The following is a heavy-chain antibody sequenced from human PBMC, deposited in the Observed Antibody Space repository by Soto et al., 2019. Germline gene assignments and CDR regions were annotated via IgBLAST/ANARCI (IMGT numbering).Heavy chain of an antibody. V-gene: IGHV3-11*01. CDR2: ISNTAITD. Sequence: QVQLVESGGDLVKPGGSLRLSCVASGFSFSDYSMTWMRQAPGGGLDFVAFISNTAITDYYADSVKGRFTISRDNARNSVYLQMDSLRAEDVAVYYWARDLHHMLSHKHYYYYLYFWGTGTTVTVSS. D-gene: IGHD3-16*01. CDR3: ARDLHHMLSHKHYYYYLYF. J-gene: IGHJ6*03. CDR1: GFSFSDYS.